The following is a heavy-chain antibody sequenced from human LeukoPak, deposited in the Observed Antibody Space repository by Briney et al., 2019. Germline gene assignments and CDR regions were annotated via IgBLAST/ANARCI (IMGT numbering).Heavy chain of an antibody. D-gene: IGHD2-2*01. Sequence: GGSLRLSCASSGFTLSNYDMNWVRQAPGKGLEWVSSISTSSRYIYYKDSVRGRFTISRDDAKNSLYLEMNSLRAEDTAVYYCARADCSSSTCYLRRSWFDPWGQGTLVTVSS. CDR1: GFTLSNYD. CDR2: ISTSSRYI. J-gene: IGHJ5*02. V-gene: IGHV3-21*01. CDR3: ARADCSSSTCYLRRSWFDP.